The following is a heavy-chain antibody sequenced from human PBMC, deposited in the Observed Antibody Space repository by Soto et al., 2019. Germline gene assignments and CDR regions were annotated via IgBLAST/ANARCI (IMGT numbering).Heavy chain of an antibody. J-gene: IGHJ6*02. CDR1: GYTFTSYD. CDR2: MNPDSGNT. Sequence: ASVKVSCKASGYTFTSYDINWVRQATGQGLEWMGWMNPDSGNTVFAQKFQGRVTMTRNTSINTAYLGLRSLRAEDTAVYFCTRDCITVAGTGVVYYGLDVWGQGTTVTVSS. CDR3: TRDCITVAGTGVVYYGLDV. D-gene: IGHD6-19*01. V-gene: IGHV1-8*01.